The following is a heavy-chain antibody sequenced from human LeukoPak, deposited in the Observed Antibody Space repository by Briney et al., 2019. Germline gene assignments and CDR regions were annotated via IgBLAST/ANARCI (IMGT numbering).Heavy chain of an antibody. J-gene: IGHJ5*02. CDR2: IYHSGST. D-gene: IGHD5-18*01. V-gene: IGHV4-30-2*01. CDR1: GGSISSGGYS. Sequence: PSQTLSLTCAVSGGSISSGGYSWSWIRQPPGKGLEWIGYIYHSGSTYYNPSLKSRVTISVDRSKNQFSLKLSSVTAADTAVYYCARSGYSYGFNWFDPWGQGTLVTVSS. CDR3: ARSGYSYGFNWFDP.